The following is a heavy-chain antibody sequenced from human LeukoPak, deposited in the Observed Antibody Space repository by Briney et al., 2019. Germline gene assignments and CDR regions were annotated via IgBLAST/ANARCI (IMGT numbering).Heavy chain of an antibody. CDR1: GFPFRRYD. J-gene: IGHJ4*02. V-gene: IGHV3-48*03. CDR2: ISCSGSPI. Sequence: GGSLRLFCGVWGFPFRRYDVKGARGARGKGLVGVSYISCSGSPIFYADAVGGRFPIYRHNAKNSLYLQVNSLRAEDTAVYYCTRDSYFDCDAYFDYRGQGTLVTVSS. D-gene: IGHD3-9*01. CDR3: TRDSYFDCDAYFDY.